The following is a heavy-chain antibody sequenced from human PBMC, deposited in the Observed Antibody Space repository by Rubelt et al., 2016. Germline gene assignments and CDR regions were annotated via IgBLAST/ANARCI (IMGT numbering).Heavy chain of an antibody. CDR1: GGSFSGYY. J-gene: IGHJ5*02. CDR3: ARGLARAAAAPRRLWFDP. CDR2: INHSGST. D-gene: IGHD6-13*01. V-gene: IGHV4-34*01. Sequence: QVQLQQWGAGLLKPSETLSLTCAVYGGSFSGYYWSWIRQPPGKGLEWIGEINHSGSTNYNPSLKSRVTRSVDTSKNQFARKLSSVTAADTAVDYCARGLARAAAAPRRLWFDPWGQGTLVTVSS.